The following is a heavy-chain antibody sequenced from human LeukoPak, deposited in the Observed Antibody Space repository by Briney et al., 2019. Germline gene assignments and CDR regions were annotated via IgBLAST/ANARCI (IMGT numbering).Heavy chain of an antibody. CDR3: ARADTVTTAASDI. J-gene: IGHJ3*02. CDR1: GGSISSSAYF. Sequence: PSETLSLTCTVFGGSISSSAYFWGWIRQPPGKGLEWIGSISYSGSTYYNPSLKSRVTISVDTSKNQFSLKLSSVTAADTAVYYCARADTVTTAASDIWGQGTMVTVSS. CDR2: ISYSGST. V-gene: IGHV4-39*01. D-gene: IGHD4-17*01.